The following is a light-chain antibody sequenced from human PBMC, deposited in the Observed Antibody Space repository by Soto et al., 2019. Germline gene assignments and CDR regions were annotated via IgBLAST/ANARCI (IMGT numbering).Light chain of an antibody. CDR3: ISYTSSSPYV. V-gene: IGLV2-14*03. CDR2: DVS. CDR1: SSDVGGYNY. J-gene: IGLJ1*01. Sequence: QSVLTQPASVSGSPGQSITISCTGTSSDVGGYNYVSWYQHHPGKAPKLIIFDVSKRPSGISNRFSGSKSGNTASLTISGLQAEDEADYYCISYTSSSPYVFGTGTKVTVL.